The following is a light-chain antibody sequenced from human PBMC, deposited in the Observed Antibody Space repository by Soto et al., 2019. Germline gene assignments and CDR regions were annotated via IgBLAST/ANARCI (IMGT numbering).Light chain of an antibody. Sequence: EIALTQSPGTLSLSPGERATLSCRASQSVSSTYLAWYQQKPGQAPRLLVYGASSRATGIPDRFSGSASGADFTLTISRLEPEDFAVYYCQQYDSSPPGYTFGQGTKLEIK. J-gene: IGKJ2*01. V-gene: IGKV3-20*01. CDR3: QQYDSSPPGYT. CDR1: QSVSSTY. CDR2: GAS.